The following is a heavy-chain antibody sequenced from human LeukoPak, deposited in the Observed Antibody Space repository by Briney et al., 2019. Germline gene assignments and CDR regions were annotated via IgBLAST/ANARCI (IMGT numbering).Heavy chain of an antibody. Sequence: SVKVSCKASGFTFTSSAMQWVRQARGQRLEWIGWIVVGSGNTNYAQKFQERVTITRDMSTSTAYMELSSLRTEDTAVYYCAKGYGWEASYYYYYMDVWGKGTTVTFSS. D-gene: IGHD1-26*01. J-gene: IGHJ6*03. CDR3: AKGYGWEASYYYYYMDV. V-gene: IGHV1-58*02. CDR2: IVVGSGNT. CDR1: GFTFTSSA.